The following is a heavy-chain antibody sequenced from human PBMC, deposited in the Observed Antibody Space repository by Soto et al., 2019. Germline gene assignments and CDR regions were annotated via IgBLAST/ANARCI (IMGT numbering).Heavy chain of an antibody. CDR2: RYDDAST. Sequence: QLQLQESGPGLVKPSETLSLSCSVSGDSIRNRNYYWAWIRQPPGKALEWTVSRYDDASTFSTPSLTRRATKATVTSTKQLSLKATPPSPAVAAVYYSRRGINLHPSGSYLDFWGQGTVVTVSS. CDR3: RRGINLHPSGSYLDF. D-gene: IGHD3-22*01. J-gene: IGHJ4*02. V-gene: IGHV4-39*07. CDR1: GDSIRNRNYY.